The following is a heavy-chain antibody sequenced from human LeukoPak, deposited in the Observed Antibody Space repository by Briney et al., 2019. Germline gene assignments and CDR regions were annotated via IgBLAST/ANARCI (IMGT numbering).Heavy chain of an antibody. CDR3: ARDWNGVCYY. V-gene: IGHV3-23*01. CDR2: ISGSGGST. J-gene: IGHJ4*02. D-gene: IGHD2-8*01. Sequence: PGGSLRLSCAASGFTFSSYAMSWVRQAPGKGLEWVSTISGSGGSTNHADSVKGRFTISRDNAKNSLYLQMNSLRAEDTAVYYCARDWNGVCYYWGQGTLVTVSS. CDR1: GFTFSSYA.